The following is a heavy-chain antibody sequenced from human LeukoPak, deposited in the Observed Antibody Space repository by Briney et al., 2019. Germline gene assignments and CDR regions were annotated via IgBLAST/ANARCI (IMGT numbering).Heavy chain of an antibody. CDR3: ARGSGGSKRSYYMDV. D-gene: IGHD3-10*01. CDR2: INPNSGGT. J-gene: IGHJ6*03. CDR1: GYTFTGYY. V-gene: IGHV1-2*02. Sequence: ASVKVSCKASGYTFTGYYMHWVRHAPGQGLEWMVWINPNSGGTNYAQKFQGRVTMTRDTSISTAYMELSRLRSDDTAVYYCARGSGGSKRSYYMDVWGKGTTVTVSS.